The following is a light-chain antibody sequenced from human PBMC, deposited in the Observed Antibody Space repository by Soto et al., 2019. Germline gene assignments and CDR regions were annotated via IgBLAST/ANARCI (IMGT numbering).Light chain of an antibody. J-gene: IGLJ2*01. V-gene: IGLV1-40*01. CDR1: SSNIGAGYD. Sequence: QSVLTQPPSVSGAPGQRVTISCTGSSSNIGAGYDVHWYQQLPGTAPKLLIYGNSNRPSGVPDRFSGSKSCTSASLAITGLQAEDEADYYCQSYDSSLSGFHVVFGGGTKLTVL. CDR3: QSYDSSLSGFHVV. CDR2: GNS.